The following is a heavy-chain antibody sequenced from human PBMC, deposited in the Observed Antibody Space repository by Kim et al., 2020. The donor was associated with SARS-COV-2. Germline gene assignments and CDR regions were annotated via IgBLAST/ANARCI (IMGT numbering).Heavy chain of an antibody. Sequence: GGSLRLSCAASGFTFSSYAMSWVRQAPGKGLEWVSAISGSGGSTYYADSVKGRFTISRDNSKNTLYLQMNSLRAEDTAVYYCAKDLFVYDILTGYAPPGYYGMDVWGQGTTVTVSS. CDR3: AKDLFVYDILTGYAPPGYYGMDV. V-gene: IGHV3-23*01. CDR1: GFTFSSYA. CDR2: ISGSGGST. J-gene: IGHJ6*02. D-gene: IGHD3-9*01.